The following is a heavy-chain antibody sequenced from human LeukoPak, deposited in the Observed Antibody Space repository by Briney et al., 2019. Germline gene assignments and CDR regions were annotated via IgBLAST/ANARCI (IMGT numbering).Heavy chain of an antibody. V-gene: IGHV3-7*01. D-gene: IGHD6-19*01. J-gene: IGHJ4*02. CDR3: ARAHTSGWCEDC. Sequence: PGGSLRLSCAASGFTFSNYWMSWVRQAPGKGLEWVANIKQDGSEKYYVDSVKGQFTISRDNAKNSLYLQMNSLRVEDTAVYYCARAHTSGWCEDCWGQGTLVTVSS. CDR2: IKQDGSEK. CDR1: GFTFSNYW.